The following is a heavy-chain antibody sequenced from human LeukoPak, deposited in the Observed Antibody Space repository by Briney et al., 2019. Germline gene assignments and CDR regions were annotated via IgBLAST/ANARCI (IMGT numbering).Heavy chain of an antibody. J-gene: IGHJ4*02. Sequence: SVKVSCKASGGTFSSYAISWVRQAPGQGLEWMGRTIPICGTANYAQKFQGRVTITTDESTSTAYMELSSLRSEDTAVYYCARGLKPEYSSGWHEPDYWGQGTLVTVSS. V-gene: IGHV1-69*05. CDR2: TIPICGTA. D-gene: IGHD6-19*01. CDR1: GGTFSSYA. CDR3: ARGLKPEYSSGWHEPDY.